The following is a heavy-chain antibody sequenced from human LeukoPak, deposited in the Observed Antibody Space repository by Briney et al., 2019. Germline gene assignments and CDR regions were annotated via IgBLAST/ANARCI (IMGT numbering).Heavy chain of an antibody. J-gene: IGHJ4*02. CDR3: AREAAAAGENYFDY. D-gene: IGHD6-13*01. CDR2: INPNSGGT. CDR1: GYTFTSYD. V-gene: IGHV1-2*02. Sequence: ASVKVSCTASGYTFTSYDINWVRQAPGQGLEWMGWINPNSGGTNYAQKFQGRVTMTRDTSISTAYMELSRLRSDDTAVYYCAREAAAAGENYFDYWGQGTLVTVSS.